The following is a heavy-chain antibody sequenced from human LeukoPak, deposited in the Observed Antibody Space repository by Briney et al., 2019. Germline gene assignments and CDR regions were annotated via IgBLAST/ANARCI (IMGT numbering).Heavy chain of an antibody. CDR2: IYYSGST. CDR1: GGSTSSGDYY. CDR3: ARGYCSGGSCYPARH. D-gene: IGHD2-15*01. V-gene: IGHV4-30-4*01. J-gene: IGHJ4*02. Sequence: ASQTLSLTCTVSGGSTSSGDYYWSWIRQPPGKGLEWIGYIYYSGSTSYNPSLKSRVTISVDTSRNQFSLKLSSITAADTAVYYCARGYCSGGSCYPARHWGQGTLVIVSS.